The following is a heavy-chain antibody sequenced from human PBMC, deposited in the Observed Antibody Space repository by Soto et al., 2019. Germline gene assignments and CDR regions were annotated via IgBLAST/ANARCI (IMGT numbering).Heavy chain of an antibody. CDR3: ARNMDYYYGRGSGNGHGV. J-gene: IGHJ6*02. CDR1: GYTFTAYH. CDR2: INPKFGDT. D-gene: IGHD3-10*02. Sequence: QVRLVQSGAEVKEPGDSVRVSCEASGYTFTAYHIHWVRQAPGQGLEWMGWINPKFGDTGYAQDFQGRVSMTSGMSISTVDMELSRLTSDDTAIYYCARNMDYYYGRGSGNGHGVWGQGTTVTVFS. V-gene: IGHV1-2*02.